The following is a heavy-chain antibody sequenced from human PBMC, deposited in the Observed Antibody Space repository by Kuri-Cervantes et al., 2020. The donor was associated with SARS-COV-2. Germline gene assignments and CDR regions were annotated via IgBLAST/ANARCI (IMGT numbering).Heavy chain of an antibody. D-gene: IGHD1-26*01. CDR3: AKASLVGYYYYYMDV. Sequence: GGSLRLSCAASGFTFSSYWMSWVRQAPGKGLEWVSAISGSGGSTYYADSVKGRFTISRDNSKNTLYLQMNSLRAEDTAVYYCAKASLVGYYYYYMDVWGKGTTVTVSS. CDR1: GFTFSSYW. CDR2: ISGSGGST. J-gene: IGHJ6*03. V-gene: IGHV3-23*01.